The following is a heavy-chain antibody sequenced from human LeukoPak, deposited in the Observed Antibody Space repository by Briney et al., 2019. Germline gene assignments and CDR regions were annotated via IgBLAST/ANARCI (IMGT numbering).Heavy chain of an antibody. V-gene: IGHV3-21*01. Sequence: GGSLRLSCAASGFTFSSYSMKWVRQAPGKGLEWVSSISSSISYIYYDDSVKGRFTISRDNAKNSLYLQMNSLRAEDTAVYYCAVSYASGSYSPSDYWGQGTLVTVSS. CDR1: GFTFSSYS. CDR2: ISSSISYI. D-gene: IGHD3-10*01. CDR3: AVSYASGSYSPSDY. J-gene: IGHJ4*02.